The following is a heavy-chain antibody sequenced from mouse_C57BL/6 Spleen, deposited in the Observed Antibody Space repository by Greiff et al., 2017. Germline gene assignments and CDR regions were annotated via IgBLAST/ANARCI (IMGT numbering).Heavy chain of an antibody. CDR1: GFTFSDYG. D-gene: IGHD4-1*01. CDR3: ARTNWDYAMDY. Sequence: EVQGVESGGGLVKPGGSLKLSCAASGFTFSDYGMHWVRQAPEKGLEWVAYISSGSSTIYYADTVKGRITISRDTAKNTLFLHMTSLRSEDTAMYYCARTNWDYAMDYWGQGTSVTVSS. CDR2: ISSGSSTI. J-gene: IGHJ4*01. V-gene: IGHV5-17*01.